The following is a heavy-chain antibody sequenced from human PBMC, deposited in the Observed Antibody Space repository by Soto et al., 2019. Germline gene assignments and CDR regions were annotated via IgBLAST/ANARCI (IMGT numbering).Heavy chain of an antibody. CDR1: GGSMSGYV. CDR3: ARTHWVSGTEY. V-gene: IGHV4-4*07. J-gene: IGHJ4*02. CDR2: VYNSGNT. D-gene: IGHD6-19*01. Sequence: VQLQESDPGLVKPSETLSLTCTVSGGSMSGYVWSWIRQPAGKALEWIGHVYNSGNTDYTPSLPSRVTMAVDTSKSQCSLKVKSVTAADTAVYYCARTHWVSGTEYWGQGILATVSS.